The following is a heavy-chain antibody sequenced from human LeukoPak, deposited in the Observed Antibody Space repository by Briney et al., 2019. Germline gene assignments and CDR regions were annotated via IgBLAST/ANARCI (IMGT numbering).Heavy chain of an antibody. CDR3: AKSQYSFGSGSTRPLFDY. V-gene: IGHV1-2*02. CDR2: INPNSGGT. CDR1: GYTFTGYY. J-gene: IGHJ4*02. Sequence: ASVKVSCKASGYTFTGYYMHWVRQAPGQGLEWMGWINPNSGGTNYAQKFQGRVTMTRDTSISTAYMELSRLRSDDTASYYCAKSQYSFGSGSTRPLFDYWGPGTLVTVSS. D-gene: IGHD3-10*01.